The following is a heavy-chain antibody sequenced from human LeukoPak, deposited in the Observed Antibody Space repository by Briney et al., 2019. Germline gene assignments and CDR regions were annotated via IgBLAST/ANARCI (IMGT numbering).Heavy chain of an antibody. Sequence: GGSLRLSCAASGFTLSTYAMSWVRQAPGKGLEWVSHFGGSGGTIYYADSVKGRFTISRDNSKNTLYLEMNSLRAEDTAVYYCAKSDCGGDCHLLDYWGQGTLVTVSS. J-gene: IGHJ4*02. CDR3: AKSDCGGDCHLLDY. D-gene: IGHD2-21*02. V-gene: IGHV3-23*01. CDR2: FGGSGGTI. CDR1: GFTLSTYA.